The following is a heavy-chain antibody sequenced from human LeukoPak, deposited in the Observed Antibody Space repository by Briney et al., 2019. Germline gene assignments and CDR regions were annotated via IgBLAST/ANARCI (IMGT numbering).Heavy chain of an antibody. CDR3: ARGQLGGSCCTDY. J-gene: IGHJ4*02. CDR2: INHSGSP. CDR1: GGSFSGYY. D-gene: IGHD2-15*01. V-gene: IGHV4-34*01. Sequence: SETLSLTCAVYGGSFSGYYWRWIRQPPGKGLEWIGEINHSGSPNYNPSLKSRVTISVDTSKNRFSLKLSSVTAADTAVYYCARGQLGGSCCTDYWGQGTLVTVSS.